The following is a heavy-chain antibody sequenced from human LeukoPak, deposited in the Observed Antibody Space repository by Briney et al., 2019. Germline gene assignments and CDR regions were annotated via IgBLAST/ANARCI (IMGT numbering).Heavy chain of an antibody. J-gene: IGHJ4*02. V-gene: IGHV3-48*04. CDR3: AREGIAPGFDY. CDR2: ISSSSTTI. CDR1: GLSFSSYS. D-gene: IGHD6-25*01. Sequence: GGSLRLSCAASGLSFSSYSMNWVRQAPGKGLGWASYISSSSTTIYYADSVKGRFTISRDNAKNSLYLQMNSLRAEDTAVYYCAREGIAPGFDYWGQGTPVTVSS.